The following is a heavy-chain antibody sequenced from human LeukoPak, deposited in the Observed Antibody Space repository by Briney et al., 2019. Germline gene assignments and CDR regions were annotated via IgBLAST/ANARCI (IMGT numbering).Heavy chain of an antibody. J-gene: IGHJ4*02. D-gene: IGHD6-13*01. CDR3: ARGGSSSWYGLLDY. CDR2: IYHSGST. V-gene: IGHV4-4*02. CDR1: GVSISSSNW. Sequence: SGTLSLTCAVSGVSISSSNWWSWVRQPPGKGLEWIGQIYHSGSTYYNPSLKSRVTISVDKSKNQFSLKLSSVAAADTAVYYCARGGSSSWYGLLDYWGQGTLVTVSS.